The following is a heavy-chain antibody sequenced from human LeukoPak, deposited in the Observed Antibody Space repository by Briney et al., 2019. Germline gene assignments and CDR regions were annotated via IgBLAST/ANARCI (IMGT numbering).Heavy chain of an antibody. CDR1: GFTVSSNY. Sequence: GGSLRLSCAASGFTVSSNYMSWVRQAPGKGLEWVSVIYSGGSTYYADSVKGRFTISRDNSKNTLYLQMNSLRAEDTAVYYCARTPYYYDSSGSLYYFDYWGQGTLVTVSS. V-gene: IGHV3-66*01. CDR2: IYSGGST. J-gene: IGHJ4*02. D-gene: IGHD3-22*01. CDR3: ARTPYYYDSSGSLYYFDY.